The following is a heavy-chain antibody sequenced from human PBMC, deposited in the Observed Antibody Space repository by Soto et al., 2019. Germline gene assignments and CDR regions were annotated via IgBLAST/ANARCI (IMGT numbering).Heavy chain of an antibody. J-gene: IGHJ6*02. D-gene: IGHD6-19*01. CDR3: ARGIEGWYQGRYYYGMDV. Sequence: AETLSLTCTVSGGSLSSSRYHWSWIRQTPGKGLEWIGYIYYSGSTNYNPSLKSRVTISVDASKNQFSLKLSSVTAADTAVYYCARGIEGWYQGRYYYGMDVWGQGTTVTVSS. CDR2: IYYSGST. CDR1: GGSLSSSRYH. V-gene: IGHV4-61*01.